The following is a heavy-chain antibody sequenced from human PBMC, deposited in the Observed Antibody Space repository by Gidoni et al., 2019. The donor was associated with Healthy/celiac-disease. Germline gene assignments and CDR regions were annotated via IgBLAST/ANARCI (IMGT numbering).Heavy chain of an antibody. CDR1: GFTFGDYA. Sequence: EVQLVESGGGLVQPGRSLRLSCSPSGFTFGDYAMSWVRQAPGKGLEWVGFIRSKAYGGTTEYAASVKGRFTISRDDSKSIAYLQMNSLKTEDTAVYYCTREPATSGSYWGWFDPWGQGTLVTVSS. CDR3: TREPATSGSYWGWFDP. J-gene: IGHJ5*02. CDR2: IRSKAYGGTT. D-gene: IGHD1-26*01. V-gene: IGHV3-49*04.